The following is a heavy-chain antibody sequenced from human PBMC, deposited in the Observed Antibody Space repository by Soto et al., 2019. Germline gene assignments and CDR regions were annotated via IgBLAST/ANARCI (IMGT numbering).Heavy chain of an antibody. J-gene: IGHJ5*02. CDR2: ISSSGST. Sequence: PSETLSLTCTVSCDSIGGVGYWSWIRQFPGRGLEWIGCISSSGSTYYNPALNNRISLSLDTSQNQFSLKLLSVTAADTAIYYWARSGVTGIVIQSNWFEPWGQGNLVTAPS. V-gene: IGHV4-31*03. D-gene: IGHD2-21*02. CDR3: ARSGVTGIVIQSNWFEP. CDR1: CDSIGGVGY.